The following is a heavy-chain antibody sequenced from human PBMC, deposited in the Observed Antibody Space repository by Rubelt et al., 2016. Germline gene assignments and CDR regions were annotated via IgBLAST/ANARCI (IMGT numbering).Heavy chain of an antibody. CDR3: ARVRDRFSPAGDAFDI. Sequence: GRVTITADESTSTAYMGLSSLRSEDTAVYYCARVRDRFSPAGDAFDIWGQGTMVTVSS. D-gene: IGHD3-3*01. J-gene: IGHJ3*02. V-gene: IGHV1-69*01.